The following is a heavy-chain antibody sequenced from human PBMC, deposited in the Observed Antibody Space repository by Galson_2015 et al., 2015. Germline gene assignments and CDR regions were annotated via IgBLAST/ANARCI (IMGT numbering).Heavy chain of an antibody. CDR1: GYTLKNYA. Sequence: SVKVSCKASGYTLKNYAMHWVRQAPGQGLEWMGWIDSGNGDTKYSQHFQGRVTITGDTSASTDYMELSSLRPEDTAVYYCARLKITVTTCFDSWGQGTLVTVSS. CDR3: ARLKITVTTCFDS. V-gene: IGHV1-3*01. D-gene: IGHD4-17*01. CDR2: IDSGNGDT. J-gene: IGHJ4*02.